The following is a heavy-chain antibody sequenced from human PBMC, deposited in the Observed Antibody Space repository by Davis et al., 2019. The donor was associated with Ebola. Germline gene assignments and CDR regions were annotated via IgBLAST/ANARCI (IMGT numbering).Heavy chain of an antibody. CDR2: IWYDGSNK. Sequence: PGGSLRLSCAASGFTFSSYGMHWVRQAPGKGLEWVAVIWYDGSNKYYADSVKGRFTISRDNSKNTLYLQMNSLRAEDTAVYYCAREEGGYTYYYYGMDVWGQGTTVTVSS. CDR3: AREEGGYTYYYYGMDV. CDR1: GFTFSSYG. V-gene: IGHV3-33*08. J-gene: IGHJ6*02. D-gene: IGHD5-24*01.